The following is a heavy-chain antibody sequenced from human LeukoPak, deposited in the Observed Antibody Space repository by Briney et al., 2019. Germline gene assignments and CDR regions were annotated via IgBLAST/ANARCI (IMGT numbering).Heavy chain of an antibody. CDR3: AKPSVSGNYPYYFDH. D-gene: IGHD1-26*01. J-gene: IGHJ4*02. CDR2: ISSSGSTK. CDR1: GFTFSSYV. Sequence: GSLRLSCAASGFTFSSYVMNWVRQAPGKGLEWVSYISSSGSTKYYADSVKGRITISRDNGKNSLYLQMNSLRDEDTAVYYCAKPSVSGNYPYYFDHWGQGTLVTVSS. V-gene: IGHV3-48*02.